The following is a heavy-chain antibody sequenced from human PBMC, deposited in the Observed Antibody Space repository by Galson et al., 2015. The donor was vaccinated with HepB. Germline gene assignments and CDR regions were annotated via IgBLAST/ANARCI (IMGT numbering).Heavy chain of an antibody. D-gene: IGHD3-16*02. CDR2: ISSSGSTI. V-gene: IGHV3-48*03. J-gene: IGHJ4*02. Sequence: SLRLSCAASGFTFSSYEMNWVRQAPGKGLEWVSYISSSGSTIYYADSVKGRYTISRDSAKNSLYLQMNSLRAEDTAVYYCARAGPYDVWGSYHLDYWGQGTLVTVSS. CDR1: GFTFSSYE. CDR3: ARAGPYDVWGSYHLDY.